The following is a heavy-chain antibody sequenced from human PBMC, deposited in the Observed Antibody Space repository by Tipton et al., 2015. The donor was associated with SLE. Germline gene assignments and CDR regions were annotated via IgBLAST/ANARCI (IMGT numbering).Heavy chain of an antibody. CDR3: ARAPYSGSYADY. CDR1: GGSISSYY. Sequence: LRLSCTVSGGSISSYYWSWIRQPPGKGLEWIGYIYYSGSTNYNPSLKSRVTISVDTSKNQFSLKLGSVTAADTAVYYCARAPYSGSYADYWGQGTLVTVSS. J-gene: IGHJ4*02. CDR2: IYYSGST. V-gene: IGHV4-59*08. D-gene: IGHD1-26*01.